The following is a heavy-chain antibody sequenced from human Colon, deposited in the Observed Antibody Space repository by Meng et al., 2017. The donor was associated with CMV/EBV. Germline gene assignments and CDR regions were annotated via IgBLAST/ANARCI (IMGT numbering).Heavy chain of an antibody. D-gene: IGHD3-22*01. CDR3: ARSKSEVLTD. J-gene: IGHJ4*02. CDR1: GFSLSASA. CDR2: ISYDGSNK. Sequence: GESLKISCTATGFSLSASAMFWVRQPPGKGLEWVAVISYDGSNKYYPDSVKGRFTVSRDNPDNTIYLQLDSLRPEDTALYYCARSKSEVLTDWGQGPLVTVSS. V-gene: IGHV3-30*04.